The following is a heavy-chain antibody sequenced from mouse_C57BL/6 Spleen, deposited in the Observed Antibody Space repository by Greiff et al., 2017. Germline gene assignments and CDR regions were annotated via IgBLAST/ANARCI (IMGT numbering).Heavy chain of an antibody. CDR2: IDPSDSYT. V-gene: IGHV1-69*01. J-gene: IGHJ1*03. Sequence: QVQLQQPGAELVMPGASVKLSCKASGYTFTSYWMHWVKQRPGQGLEWIGEIDPSDSYTNYNQKFKGKSTLTVDKSSSTAYMQLSSLTSEDSAVYYCAREDMIKRYFDVWGTGTTVTVSS. D-gene: IGHD2-3*01. CDR3: AREDMIKRYFDV. CDR1: GYTFTSYW.